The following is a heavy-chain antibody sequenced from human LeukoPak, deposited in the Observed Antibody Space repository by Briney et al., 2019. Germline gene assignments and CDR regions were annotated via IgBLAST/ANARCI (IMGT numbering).Heavy chain of an antibody. D-gene: IGHD3-16*01. Sequence: GGSLRLSCTVSGFTFNTYRMHWVRQAPGEGLVWVSRMNNDGRVISYADSVKGRFTISRDNAKNTLYLQMNSLRAEDTAVYYCAREFEATGFWALDYWGQGTLVTASS. V-gene: IGHV3-74*01. CDR1: GFTFNTYR. CDR3: AREFEATGFWALDY. CDR2: MNNDGRVI. J-gene: IGHJ4*02.